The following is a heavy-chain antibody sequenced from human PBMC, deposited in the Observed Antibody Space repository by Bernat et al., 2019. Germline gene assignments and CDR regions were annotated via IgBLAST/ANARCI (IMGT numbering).Heavy chain of an antibody. CDR2: IKSRTDGGTI. D-gene: IGHD2-8*01. J-gene: IGHJ4*02. V-gene: IGHV3-15*07. CDR3: TTTGCKTWGAY. Sequence: EVQLVESGGGLVKPGGSLRLSCAASGFTFSNGWMNWVRQAPGEGLEWVGRIKSRTDGGTIDYATPVKGRFTISRDDSKNTLYLQMNSLKIDDTAVYYCTTTGCKTWGAYWGQGTLVTVSS. CDR1: GFTFSNGW.